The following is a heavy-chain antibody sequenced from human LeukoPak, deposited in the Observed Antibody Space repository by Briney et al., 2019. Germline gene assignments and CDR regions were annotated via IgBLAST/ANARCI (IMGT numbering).Heavy chain of an antibody. CDR2: IYPGDSDT. Sequence: GESLKISCKGSGYSFTSYWIGWVRQMPGKGLGWVGIIYPGDSDTRYSPSFQGQVTISADKSISTAYLQWSSLKASDTAMYYCARHRAPHCSSTSCLIDAFDIWGQGTMVTVSS. CDR1: GYSFTSYW. CDR3: ARHRAPHCSSTSCLIDAFDI. J-gene: IGHJ3*02. D-gene: IGHD2-2*01. V-gene: IGHV5-51*01.